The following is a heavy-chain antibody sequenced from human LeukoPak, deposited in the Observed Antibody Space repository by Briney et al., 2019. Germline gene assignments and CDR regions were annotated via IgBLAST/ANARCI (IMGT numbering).Heavy chain of an antibody. J-gene: IGHJ4*02. CDR2: INPNSGGT. V-gene: IGHV1-2*02. CDR3: ARTLYSSSWFDY. Sequence: ASVKVSCKASGYTFTYYYIHWVRQAPGQGLEWMGWINPNSGGTNYAQKFQGRVTMTRDTSISTAYMELSRLRSDDTAVYYCARTLYSSSWFDYWGQGTLVTVSS. CDR1: GYTFTYYY. D-gene: IGHD6-13*01.